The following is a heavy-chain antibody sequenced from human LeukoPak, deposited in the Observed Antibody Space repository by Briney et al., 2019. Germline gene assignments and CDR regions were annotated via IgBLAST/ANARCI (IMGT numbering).Heavy chain of an antibody. D-gene: IGHD2-2*01. V-gene: IGHV4-38-2*02. CDR1: GYSISSGYY. CDR2: IYHSGST. Sequence: KPSETLSLTCTVSGYSISSGYYWGWIRQPPGKGLEWIGSIYHSGSTYYNPSLKSRVTISVDTSKNQFSLKLSSVTAADTAVYYCARQRLRRYCSSTSCVYYYYYMDVWGKGTTVTISS. CDR3: ARQRLRRYCSSTSCVYYYYYMDV. J-gene: IGHJ6*03.